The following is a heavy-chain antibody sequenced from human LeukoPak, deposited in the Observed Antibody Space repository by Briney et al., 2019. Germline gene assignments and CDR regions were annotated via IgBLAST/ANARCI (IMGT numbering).Heavy chain of an antibody. CDR3: AKDKATIYFDY. V-gene: IGHV3-23*01. Sequence: PGRSLRLSCAASGFTFTTYGMSWVRQAPGKGLEWVSAISGSGGSTYYADSVKGRFTISRDNSKNTLYLQMNSLRAEDTAVYYCAKDKATIYFDYWGQGTLVTVSS. CDR2: ISGSGGST. J-gene: IGHJ4*02. CDR1: GFTFTTYG. D-gene: IGHD5-12*01.